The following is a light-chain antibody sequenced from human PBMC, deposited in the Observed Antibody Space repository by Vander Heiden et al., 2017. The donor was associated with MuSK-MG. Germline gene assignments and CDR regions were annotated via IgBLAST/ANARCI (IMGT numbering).Light chain of an antibody. V-gene: IGKV2-30*01. CDR1: LRVTVDNGNTY. J-gene: IGKJ2*01. Sequence: DFVLTHSPLSLPATIGQPASISCRSSLRVTVDNGNTYLNCFQQKPGQTPRRLIYKGSNRDSRVPDTFSGSGSGTEFTLRIIRVEAADVGLSYCSQGEYWPPTFGPGTKVEIK. CDR3: SQGEYWPPT. CDR2: KGS.